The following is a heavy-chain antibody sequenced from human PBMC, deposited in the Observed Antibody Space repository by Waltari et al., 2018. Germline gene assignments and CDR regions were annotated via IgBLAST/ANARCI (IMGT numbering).Heavy chain of an antibody. J-gene: IGHJ3*02. V-gene: IGHV3-7*01. D-gene: IGHD1-26*01. CDR1: GFIFSNSW. CDR3: VRDPEWGAYDI. CDR2: INREGSEK. Sequence: EVQLVESGGGLVQPGGSLRISCEAFGFIFSNSWMSWVRQAPGKGVELWAKINREGSEKYSVDSLKGRCTISRDNAKNSLYLQMNSLTVEDTAVYYCVRDPEWGAYDIWGQGTMVTVS.